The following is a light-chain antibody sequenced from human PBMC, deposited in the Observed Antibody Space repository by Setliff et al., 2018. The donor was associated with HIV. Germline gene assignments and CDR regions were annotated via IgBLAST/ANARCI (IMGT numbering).Light chain of an antibody. CDR3: SSYTSSSLYV. CDR2: EVS. J-gene: IGLJ1*01. CDR1: SSDVGGYNY. Sequence: SALTQPASVSGSPGQSITISCTGTSSDVGGYNYVSWYQHHPGKAPKLMICEVSNRPSGVSNRFSGSKSGNTASLTISGLQADDEADYYCSSYTSSSLYVFGTGTKVNVL. V-gene: IGLV2-14*01.